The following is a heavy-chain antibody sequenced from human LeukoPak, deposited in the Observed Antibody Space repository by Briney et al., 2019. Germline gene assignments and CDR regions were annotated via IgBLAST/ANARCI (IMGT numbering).Heavy chain of an antibody. D-gene: IGHD4-17*01. V-gene: IGHV4-61*08. CDR3: ARHDYGDYLDPA. CDR1: GGSISSGGYY. Sequence: PSETLSLTCTVSGGSISSGGYYWSWIRQHPGKGLEWIGYIYYSGSTNYNPSLKSRVTISVDTSKNQFSLKLSSVTAADTAVYYCARHDYGDYLDPAWGQGTLVTVSS. CDR2: IYYSGST. J-gene: IGHJ5*02.